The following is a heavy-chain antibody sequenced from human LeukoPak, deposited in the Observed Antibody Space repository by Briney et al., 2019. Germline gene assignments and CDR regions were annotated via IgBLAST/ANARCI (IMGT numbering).Heavy chain of an antibody. J-gene: IGHJ4*02. D-gene: IGHD4-17*01. CDR2: IYHSGST. CDR1: GGSISSSNW. CDR3: ARDLSDYGDYPYFDY. V-gene: IGHV4-4*02. Sequence: SETLSLTCAVSGGSISSSNWWSWVRQPPGKGLEWIGEIYHSGSTNYNPSLKSRVTISVDKSKNQFSLKLSSVTSADTAVYYCARDLSDYGDYPYFDYWGQGTLVTVSS.